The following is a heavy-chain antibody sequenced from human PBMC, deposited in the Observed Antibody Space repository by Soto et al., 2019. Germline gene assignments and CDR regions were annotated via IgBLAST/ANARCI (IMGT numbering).Heavy chain of an antibody. Sequence: GGSLRLSCAASGFTFSSFSMNWVRQTPGKGLEWVSYISSSSGTRHYADSVKGRFTISRDNAKKSLYLQMNSMRDEDTAVYYCARDPDSSVFCDYWGQGTLVTVSS. CDR3: ARDPDSSVFCDY. D-gene: IGHD6-19*01. J-gene: IGHJ4*02. V-gene: IGHV3-48*02. CDR1: GFTFSSFS. CDR2: ISSSSGTR.